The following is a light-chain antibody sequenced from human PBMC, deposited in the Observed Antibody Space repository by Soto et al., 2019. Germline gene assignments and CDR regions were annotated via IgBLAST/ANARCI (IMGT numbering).Light chain of an antibody. J-gene: IGLJ1*01. CDR2: SDD. Sequence: QSVLTQPPSASGTPGQTVTISCSGSSSNIGSNSVNWYQRLPGAAPSLLIYSDDQRPSGVPDRFSGSKSGTSASLAISGLQSEDEADYFCAVWDETLIEVFGTGTKVTVL. V-gene: IGLV1-44*01. CDR1: SSNIGSNS. CDR3: AVWDETLIEV.